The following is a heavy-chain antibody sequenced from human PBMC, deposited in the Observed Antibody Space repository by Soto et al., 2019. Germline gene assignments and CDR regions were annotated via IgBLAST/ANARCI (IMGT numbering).Heavy chain of an antibody. D-gene: IGHD6-6*01. CDR1: SASLSSSTYS. CDR3: ASSSPFHY. J-gene: IGHJ4*02. CDR2: IYYSGNT. V-gene: IGHV4-39*01. Sequence: SETLYLTCSVSSASLSSSTYSWCWIRQPPGRGPEWIGSIYYSGNTYYKPSLKSRVSISIDTSRNQFSLKLTSVTAADTGVYYCASSSPFHYWGPGILVTVS.